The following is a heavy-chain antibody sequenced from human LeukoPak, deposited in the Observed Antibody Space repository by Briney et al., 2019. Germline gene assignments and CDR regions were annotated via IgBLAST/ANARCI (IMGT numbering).Heavy chain of an antibody. Sequence: SETPSLTCTVSGGSITSSSYYWGWIRQPPGKGLEWIGSIYYSGSTYYNPSLKTRVTISVDTSKNQFSLKLSSVTAADTAVYYCARDGVYCSSTNCYTGFDYWAREPWSPSPQ. V-gene: IGHV4-39*07. CDR3: ARDGVYCSSTNCYTGFDY. D-gene: IGHD2-2*02. J-gene: IGHJ4*02. CDR1: GGSITSSSYY. CDR2: IYYSGST.